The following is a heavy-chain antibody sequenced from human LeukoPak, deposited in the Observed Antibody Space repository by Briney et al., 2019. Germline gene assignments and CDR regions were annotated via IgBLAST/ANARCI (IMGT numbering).Heavy chain of an antibody. V-gene: IGHV4-39*07. CDR3: ARQPRRIAVAGPNFDY. Sequence: PSETLSLTCTVSGGSISSSSYYWGWIRQPPGKGLEWIGSIYYSGSTYYNPSLKSRVTISVDTSKNQFSLKLSSVTAADTAVYYCARQPRRIAVAGPNFDYWGQGTLVTVSS. CDR1: GGSISSSSYY. CDR2: IYYSGST. D-gene: IGHD6-19*01. J-gene: IGHJ4*02.